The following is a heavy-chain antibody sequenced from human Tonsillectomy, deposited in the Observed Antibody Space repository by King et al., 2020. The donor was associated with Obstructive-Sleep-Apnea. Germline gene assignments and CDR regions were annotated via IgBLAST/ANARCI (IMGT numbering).Heavy chain of an antibody. CDR2: IIPMFGST. CDR1: GGTLRSYA. CDR3: ARANCGGDCHSGYYYVMDV. Sequence: VQLVQSGAEVKKPGSSVKVSCKASGGTLRSYAISWVRQAPGQGLEWMGGIIPMFGSTNYAQKFQGRVTTTADESTSTAYMELSSLRSEDTALYYCARANCGGDCHSGYYYVMDVWGQGTAVTVSS. D-gene: IGHD2-21*02. J-gene: IGHJ6*02. V-gene: IGHV1-69*01.